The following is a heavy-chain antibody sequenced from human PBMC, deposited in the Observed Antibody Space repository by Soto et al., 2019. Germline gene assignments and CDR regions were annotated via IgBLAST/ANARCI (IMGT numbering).Heavy chain of an antibody. D-gene: IGHD4-17*01. CDR1: GFTFSSYG. CDR2: ISYDGSNK. CDR3: AKDREAVTTYYDCYGMDV. V-gene: IGHV3-30*18. J-gene: IGHJ6*02. Sequence: QVQLVESGGGVVQPGRSLRLSCAASGFTFSSYGMHWVRQAPGKGLEWVAVISYDGSNKYYADSVKGRFTISRDNSKNTTYMQMNSLRAKDTAVYYCAKDREAVTTYYDCYGMDVWGQGTTVTVSS.